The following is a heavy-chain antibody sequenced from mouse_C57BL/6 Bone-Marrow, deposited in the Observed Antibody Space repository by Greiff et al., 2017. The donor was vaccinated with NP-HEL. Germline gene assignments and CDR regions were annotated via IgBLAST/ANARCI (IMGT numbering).Heavy chain of an antibody. CDR2: IRNKANNHAT. CDR1: GFTFSDAW. J-gene: IGHJ3*01. D-gene: IGHD2-4*01. Sequence: EVKLEESGGGLVQPGGSMKLSCAASGFTFSDAWMDWVRQSPEKGLEWVAEIRNKANNHATYYAVSVKGRFTISRDDTKSSVYLQMNSLRAEDTGIYYCTSPYDYGAWFAYWGQGTLVTVSA. CDR3: TSPYDYGAWFAY. V-gene: IGHV6-6*01.